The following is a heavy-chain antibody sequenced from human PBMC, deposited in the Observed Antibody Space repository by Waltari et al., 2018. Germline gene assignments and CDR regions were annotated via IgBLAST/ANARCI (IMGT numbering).Heavy chain of an antibody. CDR1: SSTFSTTW. V-gene: IGHV3-74*03. J-gene: IGHJ4*02. Sequence: EVQLVASGGGLVQPGGALRLYWTSSSSTFSTTWMKWVRQAPGKGLVWGRRINSDGSSTTYADSVRGRFTVSRDNAKNTMYLQMNSLRAEDTAVYYCARDRYYTIDYWGQGTLVTVSS. CDR2: INSDGSST. D-gene: IGHD3-10*01. CDR3: ARDRYYTIDY.